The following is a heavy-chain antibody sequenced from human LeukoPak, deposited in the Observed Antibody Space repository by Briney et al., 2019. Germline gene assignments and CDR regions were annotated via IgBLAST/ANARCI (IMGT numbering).Heavy chain of an antibody. CDR1: GYTFTSYD. Sequence: ASVKVSCKASGYTFTSYDINWVRQATGQGLEWMGWMNPNSGNTGYAQKFQGRVTITRNTSISTAYMELSSLRPEDTAVYYCASHYYDSSGDQPWGQGTLVTVSS. CDR3: ASHYYDSSGDQP. J-gene: IGHJ5*02. V-gene: IGHV1-8*03. D-gene: IGHD3-22*01. CDR2: MNPNSGNT.